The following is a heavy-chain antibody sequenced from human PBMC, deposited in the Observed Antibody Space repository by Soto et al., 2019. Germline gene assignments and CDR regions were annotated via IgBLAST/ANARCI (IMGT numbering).Heavy chain of an antibody. V-gene: IGHV4-61*01. D-gene: IGHD5-18*01. J-gene: IGHJ4*02. CDR3: ARLDTAMVTSVDY. Sequence: QVQLQESGPGLVKPSETLSLTCTVSGGSVSSGSYYWSWIRQPPGKGLEWIGYIYYSGSTNYNPSLKRRVTISVDTSKNQFSLKLSSVTAADTAVYYCARLDTAMVTSVDYWGQGTLVTVSS. CDR2: IYYSGST. CDR1: GGSVSSGSYY.